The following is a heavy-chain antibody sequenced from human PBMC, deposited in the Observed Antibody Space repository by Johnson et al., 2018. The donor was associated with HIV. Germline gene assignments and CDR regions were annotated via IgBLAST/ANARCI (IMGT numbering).Heavy chain of an antibody. D-gene: IGHD5/OR15-5a*01. CDR1: GFTFDDYA. CDR2: IRYDGSNK. CDR3: AKDFYVVYDWGSALDV. V-gene: IGHV3-30*02. Sequence: VQLVESGGVVVQPGGSLRLSCAASGFTFDDYAMHWVRQAPDKGLEWVAFIRYDGSNKYYADSVKGRFTISRDNSKNTLYLQMNSLRAEDTAVYYCAKDFYVVYDWGSALDVWGQGTMVTVSS. J-gene: IGHJ3*01.